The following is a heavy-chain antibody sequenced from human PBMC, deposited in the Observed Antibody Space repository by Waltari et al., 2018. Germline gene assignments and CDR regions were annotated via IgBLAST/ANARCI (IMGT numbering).Heavy chain of an antibody. V-gene: IGHV4-59*11. J-gene: IGHJ4*02. CDR1: GGSISSHY. Sequence: QVQLQESGPGLVKPSETLSLTCTVSGGSISSHYWSWIRPPPGKGLEWIGYIYYSGSTNDNPSLKSRVTISVDTSKNQCSLKLSSVTAADTAVYYCARVITIFGVVIDYWGQGTLVTVSS. D-gene: IGHD3-3*01. CDR3: ARVITIFGVVIDY. CDR2: IYYSGST.